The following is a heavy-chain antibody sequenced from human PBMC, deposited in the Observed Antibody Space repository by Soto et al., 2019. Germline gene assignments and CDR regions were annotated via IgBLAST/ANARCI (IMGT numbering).Heavy chain of an antibody. J-gene: IGHJ6*02. CDR1: GFTFRTYG. D-gene: IGHD3-3*01. CDR3: ARDYPRAEQYDFWTNYYGMDV. CDR2: ISYDGSNK. V-gene: IGHV3-30*05. Sequence: GGSLRLSCAASGFTFRTYGMHWVRQAPGKGLEWVALISYDGSNKYYADSVKGRFTISRDNSKNTLYLQMNSLRAEGTAVYYCARDYPRAEQYDFWTNYYGMDVWGQGTTVTVSS.